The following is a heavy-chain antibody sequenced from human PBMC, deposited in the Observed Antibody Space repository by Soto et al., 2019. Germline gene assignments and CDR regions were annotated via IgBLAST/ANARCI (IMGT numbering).Heavy chain of an antibody. CDR2: IYHSGST. CDR1: GGAIGSGGDA. J-gene: IGHJ4*02. CDR3: ARVPDY. V-gene: IGHV4-30-2*01. Sequence: SEILSLTSAVFGGAIGSGGDACSWIRQPQGKGLEWIGYIYHSGSTYYNPSLKSRVTISVDRSKNQFSLKLSSVTAADTAVYFCARVPDYWGQGTLVTVSS.